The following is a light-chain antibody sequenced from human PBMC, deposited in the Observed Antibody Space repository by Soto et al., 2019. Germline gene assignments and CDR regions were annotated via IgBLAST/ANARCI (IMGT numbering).Light chain of an antibody. CDR1: SSDVSGYNY. Sequence: QSVLTQPASVSGSPGQSITISCTGTSSDVSGYNYVSWYQQHPGKAPKLMIYEVSNRPSAVSNRFSGSKSGNTASLTISGLQADDEADYYCTSYTSSSPYVFGTGTKLTV. CDR2: EVS. V-gene: IGLV2-14*01. J-gene: IGLJ1*01. CDR3: TSYTSSSPYV.